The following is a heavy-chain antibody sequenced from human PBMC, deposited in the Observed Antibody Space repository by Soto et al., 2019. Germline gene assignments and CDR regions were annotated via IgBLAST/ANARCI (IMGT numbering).Heavy chain of an antibody. V-gene: IGHV4-38-2*01. Sequence: PSKTLSLTCAVSGYSMRSAYYWGWIRQPPGKAPEWIGSIYHSGTTYHNPSLNSRVTISADTSKNQFSLNLSSVNPPHTAVYSCARVTRGGMDVWGQGTTLTVS. CDR3: ARVTRGGMDV. CDR2: IYHSGTT. J-gene: IGHJ6*02. CDR1: GYSMRSAYY. D-gene: IGHD2-2*01.